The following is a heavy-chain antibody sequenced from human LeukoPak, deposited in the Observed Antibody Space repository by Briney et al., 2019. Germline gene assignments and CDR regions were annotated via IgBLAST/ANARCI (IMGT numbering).Heavy chain of an antibody. J-gene: IGHJ4*02. Sequence: PGGSLRLSCAASGFTFSSYGMHWVRQAPGKGLEWVAFIRYDGSNKYYADSVKGRFTISRDNSKNTLYLQMNSLRAEDTAVYYCARGSQWDLLGSCDYWGQGTQVTVSS. CDR2: IRYDGSNK. CDR3: ARGSQWDLLGSCDY. CDR1: GFTFSSYG. D-gene: IGHD1-26*01. V-gene: IGHV3-30*02.